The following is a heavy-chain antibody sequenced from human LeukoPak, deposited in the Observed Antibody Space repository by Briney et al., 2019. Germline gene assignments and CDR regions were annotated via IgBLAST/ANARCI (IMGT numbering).Heavy chain of an antibody. J-gene: IGHJ6*03. Sequence: GGSLRLSCAASGFTVSSNYMSWVRQAPGKGLEWVSVIYSGGSTYYADSVKGRFTISRDNSKNTLYLQMNSLRAEDTAVYYCAKDSGTYWVDYYYMDVWGKGTTVTVSS. CDR2: IYSGGST. CDR1: GFTVSSNY. D-gene: IGHD1-26*01. V-gene: IGHV3-66*01. CDR3: AKDSGTYWVDYYYMDV.